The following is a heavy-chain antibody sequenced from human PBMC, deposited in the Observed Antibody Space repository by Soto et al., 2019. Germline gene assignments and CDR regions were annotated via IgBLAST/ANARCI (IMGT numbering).Heavy chain of an antibody. CDR3: ARESSSWRYFQH. D-gene: IGHD6-13*01. J-gene: IGHJ1*01. V-gene: IGHV3-33*01. CDR2: IWYDGSNK. CDR1: GFTFSSYG. Sequence: QVPLVESGGGVVQPGRSLRLSCAASGFTFSSYGMHWVRQAPGKGLEWVAVIWYDGSNKYYADSVKGRFTISRDNSKNTLYLQMNSLRAEDTAVYYCARESSSWRYFQHWGQGTLVTVSS.